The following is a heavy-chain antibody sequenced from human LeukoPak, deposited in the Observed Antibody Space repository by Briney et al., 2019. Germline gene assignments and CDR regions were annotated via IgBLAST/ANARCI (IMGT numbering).Heavy chain of an antibody. J-gene: IGHJ4*02. CDR3: AKEGMYYYGSGSSRYFDY. D-gene: IGHD3-10*01. CDR1: GFTFSSYG. V-gene: IGHV3-30*18. Sequence: RGSLKLSCAASGFTFSSYGMHLVRQAPGKGLEWVAVISSDGSNKYYADSVKGRFTISRDNSKNTLYLKMNSLRAADTAVYYCAKEGMYYYGSGSSRYFDYWGQGTLVTVYS. CDR2: ISSDGSNK.